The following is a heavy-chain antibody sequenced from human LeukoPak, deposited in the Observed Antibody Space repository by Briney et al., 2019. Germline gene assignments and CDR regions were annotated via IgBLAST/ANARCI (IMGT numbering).Heavy chain of an antibody. CDR2: IWYDGSNK. CDR1: GFTFSSYG. V-gene: IGHV3-33*01. Sequence: GGSLRLSCAASGFTFSSYGMHWVRQAPGKGLEWVAVIWYDGSNKYYADSVKGRFTISRDNSKNTLYLQMNSLGAEDTAVYYCARDNGSSWNPFDYWGQGTLVTVSS. CDR3: ARDNGSSWNPFDY. D-gene: IGHD6-13*01. J-gene: IGHJ4*02.